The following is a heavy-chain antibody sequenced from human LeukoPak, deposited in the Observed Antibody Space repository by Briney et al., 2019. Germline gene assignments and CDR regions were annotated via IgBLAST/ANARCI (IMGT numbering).Heavy chain of an antibody. Sequence: GGSLRLSCAASGFTFSSYAMSWVRQAPGKGLEWVSAISGSGGSTYYADSVKGRFTISRDNSKNTLYLQMNSLRAEDTAVYYYAKARYSSSWYSWFDPWGQGTLVTVSS. CDR2: ISGSGGST. CDR1: GFTFSSYA. J-gene: IGHJ5*02. V-gene: IGHV3-23*01. D-gene: IGHD6-13*01. CDR3: AKARYSSSWYSWFDP.